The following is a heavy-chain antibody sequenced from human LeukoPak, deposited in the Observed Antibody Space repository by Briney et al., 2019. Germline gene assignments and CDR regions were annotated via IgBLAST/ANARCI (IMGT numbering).Heavy chain of an antibody. CDR2: ISYDGSNK. J-gene: IGHJ6*02. D-gene: IGHD3-9*01. Sequence: GGSLRLSCAASGFTFSSYAMHWVRQAPGKGLEWVAVISYDGSNKYYADSVKGRFTISRDNSKNTLYLQMNSLRAEDTAVYYCARDNYDILTGYYFYYYYGMDVWGQGTTVTVPS. CDR1: GFTFSSYA. CDR3: ARDNYDILTGYYFYYYYGMDV. V-gene: IGHV3-30-3*01.